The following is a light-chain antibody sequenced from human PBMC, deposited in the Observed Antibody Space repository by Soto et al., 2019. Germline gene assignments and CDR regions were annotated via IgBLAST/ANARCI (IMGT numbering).Light chain of an antibody. Sequence: QPVLTQPASVSGSPGQSITISCTGTSSDVGIYNLVSWYQQHPGKAPKLMIYEGSERPSGVSNRFSGSKSGNTASLTISGLQAEDEADYYCCSYAGSGPFVVFGGGTKVTVL. CDR1: SSDVGIYNL. CDR2: EGS. J-gene: IGLJ2*01. V-gene: IGLV2-23*03. CDR3: CSYAGSGPFVV.